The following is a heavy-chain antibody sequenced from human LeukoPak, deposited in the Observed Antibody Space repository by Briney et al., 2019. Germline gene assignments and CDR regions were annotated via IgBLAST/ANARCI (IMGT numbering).Heavy chain of an antibody. CDR2: VTGSGTST. CDR3: AGVPWNDP. CDR1: GFTFSYYG. J-gene: IGHJ5*02. V-gene: IGHV3-23*01. Sequence: PGGSLRLSCAASGFTFSYYGMNWVRQAPGKGLEWVSGVTGSGTSTYYADSVRGRFTISRDNSKNTLYLQMNSLRVEDTAVYYCAGVPWNDPWGQGTLVTVSS. D-gene: IGHD1-1*01.